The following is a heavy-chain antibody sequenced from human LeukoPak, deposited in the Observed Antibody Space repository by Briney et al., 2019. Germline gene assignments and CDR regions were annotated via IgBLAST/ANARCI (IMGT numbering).Heavy chain of an antibody. Sequence: GGSLRLSCEASGFTFNKYAVTWVRQAPGKGLEWVSAISGSGGSTYYTDSVKGRFTISRDNSKNTLFLQMNSLRPEDTAGYYCAKEGDDDYLDYWGQGTLVTVSS. D-gene: IGHD1-26*01. J-gene: IGHJ4*02. V-gene: IGHV3-23*01. CDR3: AKEGDDDYLDY. CDR2: ISGSGGST. CDR1: GFTFNKYA.